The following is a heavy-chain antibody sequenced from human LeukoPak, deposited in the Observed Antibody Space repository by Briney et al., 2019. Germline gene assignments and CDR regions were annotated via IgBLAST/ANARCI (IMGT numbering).Heavy chain of an antibody. J-gene: IGHJ4*02. CDR3: AKDRISYTTSPGELSH. Sequence: PGGSLRLSCAASGFIFNTYAMSWVRQAPGQGLEWFSTIRGSGESTHYADSVQGRFTISRDNSLYTVYLQMDSLRGDDTAVYYCAKDRISYTTSPGELSHWGQGTLVIVSS. V-gene: IGHV3-23*01. D-gene: IGHD3-10*01. CDR2: IRGSGEST. CDR1: GFIFNTYA.